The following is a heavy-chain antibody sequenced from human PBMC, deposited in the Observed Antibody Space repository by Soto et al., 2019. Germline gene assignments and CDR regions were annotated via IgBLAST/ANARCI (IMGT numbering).Heavy chain of an antibody. CDR3: AKSFTQSNVWRAYRHKTHFDY. D-gene: IGHD3-16*02. V-gene: IGHV3-23*01. CDR2: ISGAGDTT. Sequence: EVRLSESGGGLVQPGGSLRLSCEGSGFTLSNYGMDWVRQAPGKGLEWISFISGAGDTTYYADSVKGRFIISRDNSKNTLYLQMNSLRAEDTAIYYCAKSFTQSNVWRAYRHKTHFDYWGQGALVTVTS. CDR1: GFTLSNYG. J-gene: IGHJ4*02.